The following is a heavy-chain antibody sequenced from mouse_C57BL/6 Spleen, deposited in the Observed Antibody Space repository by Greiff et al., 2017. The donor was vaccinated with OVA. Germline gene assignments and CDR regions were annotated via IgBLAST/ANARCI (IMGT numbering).Heavy chain of an antibody. D-gene: IGHD1-1*01. CDR2: INPNNGGT. CDR3: ARGDYGSSYNWYFDV. Sequence: DVQLQESGPELVKPGASVKMSCKASGYTFTDYNMHWVKQSHGKSLEWIGYINPNNGGTSYNQKFKGKATLTVNKSSSTAYMELRSLTSEDSAVYYCARGDYGSSYNWYFDVWGTGTTVTVSS. J-gene: IGHJ1*03. V-gene: IGHV1-22*01. CDR1: GYTFTDYN.